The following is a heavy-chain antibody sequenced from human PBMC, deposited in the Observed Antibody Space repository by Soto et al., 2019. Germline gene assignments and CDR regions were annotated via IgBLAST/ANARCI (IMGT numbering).Heavy chain of an antibody. D-gene: IGHD3-16*02. Sequence: SETLSLTCAVYGGSFSGYYWSWIRQPPGKGLEWIGEINHSGSTNYNPSLKSRVTISVDTSKNQFSLKLSSVTAADTAVYYCARGTNDYIWGSYRRQEYFQHWGQGTLVTVSS. J-gene: IGHJ1*01. V-gene: IGHV4-34*01. CDR1: GGSFSGYY. CDR2: INHSGST. CDR3: ARGTNDYIWGSYRRQEYFQH.